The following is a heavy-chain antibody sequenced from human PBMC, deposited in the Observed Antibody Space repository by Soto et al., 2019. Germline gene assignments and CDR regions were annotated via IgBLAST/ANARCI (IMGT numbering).Heavy chain of an antibody. CDR2: INSGSSFT. J-gene: IGHJ4*02. V-gene: IGHV3-11*06. D-gene: IGHD5-18*01. Sequence: PGGSLRLSCAASGFTFSDYYMSWIRQAPGKGLEWVSYINSGSSFTKYADSVKGRFTISRDNTKNSLYLQMNSLRAEDTAVYYCARDHRGSGYIYGPDYWGQGTLVTVSS. CDR1: GFTFSDYY. CDR3: ARDHRGSGYIYGPDY.